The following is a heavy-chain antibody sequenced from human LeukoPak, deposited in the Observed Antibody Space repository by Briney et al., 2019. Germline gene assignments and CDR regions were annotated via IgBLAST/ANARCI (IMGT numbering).Heavy chain of an antibody. CDR1: GFAFSDYS. J-gene: IGHJ4*02. Sequence: PGGSLRLSCAASGFAFSDYSMNWVRQAPGKGLEWVSAISGSGGSTYYADSVKGRFTISRDNSKNTLYLQMNSLRAEDTAVYYCATSRGSSWSNFDYWGQGTLVTVSS. CDR2: ISGSGGST. D-gene: IGHD6-13*01. CDR3: ATSRGSSWSNFDY. V-gene: IGHV3-23*01.